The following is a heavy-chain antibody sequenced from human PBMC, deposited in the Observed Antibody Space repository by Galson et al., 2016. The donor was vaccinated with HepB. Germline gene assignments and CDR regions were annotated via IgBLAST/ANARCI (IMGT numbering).Heavy chain of an antibody. CDR2: ISDNGGRT. Sequence: SLRLSCADSGFTFSTYAMNWVRQAPGKGLEWVSSISDNGGRTYYTDSVMGRFTISRDNSKNTLYLQMNSLRAEDTAVYYCAKDPRGGENKLPPSFDYWGQGTLVTVSS. D-gene: IGHD2/OR15-2a*01. V-gene: IGHV3-23*01. CDR3: AKDPRGGENKLPPSFDY. CDR1: GFTFSTYA. J-gene: IGHJ4*02.